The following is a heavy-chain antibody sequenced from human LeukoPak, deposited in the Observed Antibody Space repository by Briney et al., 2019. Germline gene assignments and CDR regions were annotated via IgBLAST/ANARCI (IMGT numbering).Heavy chain of an antibody. CDR1: GFTFSSYS. CDR3: ARDFTIFGVVIAYNWFDP. D-gene: IGHD3-3*01. V-gene: IGHV3-48*01. CDR2: ISSSSSTI. J-gene: IGHJ5*02. Sequence: GGSLRLSCAASGFTFSSYSMNWVRQAPGKGLEWVSYISSSSSTIYYADSVKGRFTISRGNAKNSLYLQMNSLRAEDTAVYYCARDFTIFGVVIAYNWFDPWGQGTLVTVSS.